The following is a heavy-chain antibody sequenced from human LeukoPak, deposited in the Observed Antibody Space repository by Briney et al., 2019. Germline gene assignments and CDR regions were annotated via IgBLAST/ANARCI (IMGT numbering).Heavy chain of an antibody. CDR2: IWHDGSIK. CDR1: GFPFSNYG. J-gene: IGHJ4*02. V-gene: IGHV3-33*03. Sequence: GRSLRLSCAASGFPFSNYGMHWVRQTPGKGLDWVAVIWHDGSIKYYADSVRGRFTISRDNSMNTVYLQMNSLRVEDTAVYYCAKVRQFTAATGTGLDYWGQGTLVTVSS. D-gene: IGHD6-13*01. CDR3: AKVRQFTAATGTGLDY.